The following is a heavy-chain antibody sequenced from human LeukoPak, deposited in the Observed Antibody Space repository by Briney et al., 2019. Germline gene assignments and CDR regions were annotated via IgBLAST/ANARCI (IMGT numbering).Heavy chain of an antibody. D-gene: IGHD2-2*01. J-gene: IGHJ5*02. Sequence: SVKLSCTASGGTFSSYAISWVRQAPGQGLEWRGGIIPIFGTANYAQKFQGRVTITTDESTSTAYMELSSLRSEDTAVYYCARSGDIVVSDWFDPWGQGTLVTVSS. CDR1: GGTFSSYA. CDR3: ARSGDIVVSDWFDP. CDR2: IIPIFGTA. V-gene: IGHV1-69*05.